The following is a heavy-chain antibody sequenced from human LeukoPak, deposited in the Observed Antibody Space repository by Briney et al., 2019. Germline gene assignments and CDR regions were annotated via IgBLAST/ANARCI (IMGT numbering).Heavy chain of an antibody. CDR2: IYYSGST. CDR3: ASYDILTGYGY. CDR1: GGSISSYY. J-gene: IGHJ4*02. Sequence: SETLSLTCTVSGGSISSYYWSWIRQPPGKGLEWIGYIYYSGSTNYNPSLKSRVTISVDTSQNQFSLKLSSVTVADTAVYYCASYDILTGYGYWGQGTLVTVSS. D-gene: IGHD3-9*01. V-gene: IGHV4-59*08.